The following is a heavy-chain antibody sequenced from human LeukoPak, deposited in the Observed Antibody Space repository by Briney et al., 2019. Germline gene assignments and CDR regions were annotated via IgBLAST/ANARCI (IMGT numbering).Heavy chain of an antibody. CDR2: IKSKSDGGTT. CDR1: GFTFSTAW. J-gene: IGHJ5*02. CDR3: ARDGVATEETRVVAATKSLWFDP. Sequence: GGSLRLSCAASGFTFSTAWMNWVRQAPGKGLEWVGRIKSKSDGGTTDYAAPVKGRFTISRDDVNNTLYLQMNSLRAEDTAVYYCARDGVATEETRVVAATKSLWFDPWGQGTLVTVSS. V-gene: IGHV3-15*01. D-gene: IGHD2-15*01.